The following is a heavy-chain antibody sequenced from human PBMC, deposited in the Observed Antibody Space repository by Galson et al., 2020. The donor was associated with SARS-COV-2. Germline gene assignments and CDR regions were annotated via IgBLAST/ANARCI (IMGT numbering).Heavy chain of an antibody. J-gene: IGHJ6*02. CDR3: ARIRVEMATIGYYYYYGMDV. CDR1: GFSLSTSGMC. D-gene: IGHD5-12*01. V-gene: IGHV2-70*01. CDR2: IDWDDDK. Sequence: SGPTLVKPTQTLTLTCTFSGFSLSTSGMCVSWIRQPPGKALEWLALIDWDDDKYYSTSLKTRLTISKDTSKNQVVLTMTNMDPVDTATYYCARIRVEMATIGYYYYYGMDVWCQGTTVTVAS.